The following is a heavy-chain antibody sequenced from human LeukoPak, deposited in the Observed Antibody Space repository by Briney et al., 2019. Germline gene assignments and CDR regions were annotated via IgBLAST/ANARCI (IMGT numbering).Heavy chain of an antibody. Sequence: SETLSLTCTVSGGSISSSSYYWGWIRQPPGKGLEWIGSIYYSGSTYYNPSLKSRVTISVDTSKNQFSLKLSSVTAADTAVYYCARIVPAARDGDFDYWGQGTLVTVSS. CDR2: IYYSGST. CDR1: GGSISSSSYY. CDR3: ARIVPAARDGDFDY. J-gene: IGHJ4*02. D-gene: IGHD2-2*01. V-gene: IGHV4-39*01.